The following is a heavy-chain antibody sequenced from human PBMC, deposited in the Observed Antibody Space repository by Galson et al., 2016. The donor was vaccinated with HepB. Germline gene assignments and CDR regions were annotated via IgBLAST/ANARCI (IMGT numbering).Heavy chain of an antibody. CDR1: GYTFTTSG. CDR2: ISTYSGNT. Sequence: QSGAEVKKPGESLKISCKASGYTFTTSGISWVRQAPGQGLEWMGWISTYSGNTKYAQKFQGGLTLTTDPSTTTAYMELRCLRFDDTALYYCARDVQCRFDAWGQGTLVTVSS. CDR3: ARDVQCRFDA. V-gene: IGHV1-18*01. J-gene: IGHJ4*02.